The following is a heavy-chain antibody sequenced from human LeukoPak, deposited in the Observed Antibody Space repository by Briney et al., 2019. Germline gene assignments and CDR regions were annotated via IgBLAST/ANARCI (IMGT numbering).Heavy chain of an antibody. Sequence: SETLSLTCTVSGGSISSSSYYWGWIRQPPGKGLEWIGSIYYSGSTHYNPSLKSRGTIAVDTSKNQFSLKLSSVTAADTAVYYCARDLLTYYYGSGHPGGFDPWGQGTLVTVSS. D-gene: IGHD3-10*01. CDR2: IYYSGST. CDR3: ARDLLTYYYGSGHPGGFDP. J-gene: IGHJ5*02. CDR1: GGSISSSSYY. V-gene: IGHV4-39*07.